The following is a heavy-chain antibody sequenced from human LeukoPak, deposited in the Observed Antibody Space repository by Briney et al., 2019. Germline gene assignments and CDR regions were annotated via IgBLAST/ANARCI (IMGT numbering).Heavy chain of an antibody. CDR3: ARDSADSSSTEDAFDI. D-gene: IGHD2-2*01. CDR2: IIPIFGIA. V-gene: IGHV1-69*04. J-gene: IGHJ3*02. Sequence: GASVKVSCKASGGTFSSYAISWVRQAPGQGLGWMGRIIPIFGIANYAQKFQGRVTITADKSTSTAYMELSSLRSEDTAVYYCARDSADSSSTEDAFDIWGQGTMVTVSS. CDR1: GGTFSSYA.